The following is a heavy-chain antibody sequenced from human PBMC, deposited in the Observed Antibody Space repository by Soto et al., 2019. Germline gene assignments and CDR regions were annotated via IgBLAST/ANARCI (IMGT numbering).Heavy chain of an antibody. V-gene: IGHV1-18*01. Sequence: ASVKVSCKASGYTFTSYGVSWVRQAPGQGLEWMGWISAYNGNTNYAQKHQGRVTMTTDTSTSTAYMELRSLRSDDTAVYYCARASSRAARLYPFDYWGQGTLVTVSS. J-gene: IGHJ4*02. CDR1: GYTFTSYG. D-gene: IGHD6-6*01. CDR3: ARASSRAARLYPFDY. CDR2: ISAYNGNT.